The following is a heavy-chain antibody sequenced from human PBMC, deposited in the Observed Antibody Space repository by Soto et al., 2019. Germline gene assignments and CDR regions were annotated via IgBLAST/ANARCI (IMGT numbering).Heavy chain of an antibody. CDR2: MNPNSGNT. Sequence: ASVKVSCKASGYTFTSYDINWVRQATGQGLEWMGWMNPNSGNTGYAQKFQGRVTMTRNTSISTAYMELSSLRSEDTAVYYCARGLVERYFDWLYEADYWGQGTLVTVSS. CDR3: ARGLVERYFDWLYEADY. D-gene: IGHD3-9*01. J-gene: IGHJ4*02. V-gene: IGHV1-8*01. CDR1: GYTFTSYD.